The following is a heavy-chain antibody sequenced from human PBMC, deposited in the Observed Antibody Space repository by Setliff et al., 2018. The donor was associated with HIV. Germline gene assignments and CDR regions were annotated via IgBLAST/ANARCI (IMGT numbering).Heavy chain of an antibody. CDR1: RGSLSKYF. CDR2: IDHSGGT. D-gene: IGHD1-1*01. CDR3: ARHMEIYYYYMDV. V-gene: IGHV4-34*01. Sequence: SETLSLTCAVYRGSLSKYFWTWIRQPPGQGLEWIGEIDHSGGTNYNPSLKSRVSISVDTSKNQFSLKLSSVTAADTAVYYCARHMEIYYYYMDVWGKGTTVTVSS. J-gene: IGHJ6*03.